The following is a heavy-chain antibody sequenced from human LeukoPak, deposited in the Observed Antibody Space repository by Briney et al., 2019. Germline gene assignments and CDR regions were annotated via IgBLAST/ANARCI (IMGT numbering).Heavy chain of an antibody. CDR1: GGSISSSSYY. D-gene: IGHD6-13*01. V-gene: IGHV4-39*07. Sequence: SETLSLTCTVSGGSISSSSYYWGWIRQPPGKGLEWIGSIYYSGSTYYNPSLKSRVTISVDTSKNQFSLKLSSVTAADTAVYYCAKAKDSSTWSPGSWFDPWGQGTLVTVSS. J-gene: IGHJ5*02. CDR2: IYYSGST. CDR3: AKAKDSSTWSPGSWFDP.